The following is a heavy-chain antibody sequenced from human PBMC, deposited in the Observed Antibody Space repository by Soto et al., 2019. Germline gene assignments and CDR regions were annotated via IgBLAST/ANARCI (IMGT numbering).Heavy chain of an antibody. J-gene: IGHJ1*01. D-gene: IGHD3-22*01. CDR2: MSYDGSNK. Sequence: PGGSLRLSCAASGFTFSSYAMHWVRQAPGKGLEWVAVMSYDGSNKYYADSVKGRFTISRDNSKNTLYLQTNSLRAEDTAVYYCARDPDYFDSSGYYPEYFQHWGKGTLVTVSS. V-gene: IGHV3-30-3*01. CDR3: ARDPDYFDSSGYYPEYFQH. CDR1: GFTFSSYA.